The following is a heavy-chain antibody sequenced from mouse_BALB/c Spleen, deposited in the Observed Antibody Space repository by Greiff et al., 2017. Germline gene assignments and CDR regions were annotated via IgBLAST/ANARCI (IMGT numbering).Heavy chain of an antibody. CDR2: INPYNGAT. CDR3: AREAYGNYWFAY. CDR1: GYSFTGYY. J-gene: IGHJ3*01. D-gene: IGHD2-1*01. Sequence: EVQLQQSGPELVKPGASVKISCKASGYSFTGYYMHWVKQSHVKSLEWIGRINPYNGATSYNQNFKDKASLTVDKSSSTAYMELHSLTSEDSAVYYCAREAYGNYWFAYWGQGTLVTVS. V-gene: IGHV1-31*01.